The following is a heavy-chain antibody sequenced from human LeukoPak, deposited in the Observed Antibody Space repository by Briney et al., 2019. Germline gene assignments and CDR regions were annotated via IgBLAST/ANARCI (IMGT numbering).Heavy chain of an antibody. CDR3: ARCLGGRCDYFDY. Sequence: PSETLSLTCTVSGYSISSGYYWGWIRQPPGKGLEWIGSIYHSGSTYYNPSLKSRVTISVDTSKNQFSLKLNSVTAADTAVYYCARCLGGRCDYFDYWGQGALVTVSS. CDR1: GYSISSGYY. V-gene: IGHV4-38-2*02. D-gene: IGHD3-16*01. CDR2: IYHSGST. J-gene: IGHJ4*02.